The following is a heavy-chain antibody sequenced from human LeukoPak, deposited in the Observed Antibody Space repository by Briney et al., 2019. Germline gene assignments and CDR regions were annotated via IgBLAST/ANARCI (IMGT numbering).Heavy chain of an antibody. J-gene: IGHJ4*02. V-gene: IGHV3-7*03. CDR2: INHDATEK. CDR3: ARGDYGSYTSIDY. D-gene: IGHD1-26*01. Sequence: GGSLRLSCVASGFSFDSYWMNWVRQAPGRGLEWVANINHDATEKYYVDSVKGRFTISRDNAKNSLYLQMNSLRAEDTALYYCARGDYGSYTSIDYWGQGTLVTVSS. CDR1: GFSFDSYW.